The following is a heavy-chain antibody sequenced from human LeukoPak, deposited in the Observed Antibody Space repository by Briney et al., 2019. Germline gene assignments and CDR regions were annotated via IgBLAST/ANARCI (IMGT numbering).Heavy chain of an antibody. CDR1: GGSISSYY. CDR3: ARDSSYGFFDY. J-gene: IGHJ4*02. CDR2: IYYSGST. D-gene: IGHD5-18*01. V-gene: IGHV4-59*01. Sequence: SETLSLTCTVSGGSISSYYWSWFRQPPGKGLEWIGYIYYSGSTNYNPSLKRRVTISVDTSKNQFSLKLSSVTAADTAVYYCARDSSYGFFDYWGQGTLVTVSS.